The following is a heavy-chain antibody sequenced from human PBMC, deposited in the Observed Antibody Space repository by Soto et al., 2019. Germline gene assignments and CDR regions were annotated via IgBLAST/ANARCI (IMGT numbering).Heavy chain of an antibody. CDR1: GFTFSSYG. D-gene: IGHD3-22*01. J-gene: IGHJ4*02. CDR3: AKLMPHYDSSGFGVDS. CDR2: VSYGGSNQ. V-gene: IGHV3-30*18. Sequence: QVQLVESGGGVVQPGGSLRLSCAASGFTFSSYGMQWVRQAPGKGLEWVTFVSYGGSNQYYIDSVKGRFTISRDDSKRIVYLQMNSVRPEDTAVYYCAKLMPHYDSSGFGVDSWGQGTLVTVSS.